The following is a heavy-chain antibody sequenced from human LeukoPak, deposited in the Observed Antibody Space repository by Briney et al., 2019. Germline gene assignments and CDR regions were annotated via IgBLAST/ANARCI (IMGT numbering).Heavy chain of an antibody. CDR3: AKEEDSSGWLDAYYYYGMDV. Sequence: GGSLRLSCAASGFTFSSYAMSWVRQAPGKGLEWVSAISGSGGSTHYADSVKGRFTISRDNSKNTLYLQMNSLRAEDTAVYYCAKEEDSSGWLDAYYYYGMDVWGQGTTVTVSS. CDR1: GFTFSSYA. J-gene: IGHJ6*02. D-gene: IGHD6-19*01. CDR2: ISGSGGST. V-gene: IGHV3-23*01.